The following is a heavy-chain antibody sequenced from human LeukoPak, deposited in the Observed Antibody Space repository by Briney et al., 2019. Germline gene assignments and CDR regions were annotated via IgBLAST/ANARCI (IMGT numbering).Heavy chain of an antibody. V-gene: IGHV4-30-4*01. Sequence: SXTLSLSCTVSGGSISSGDHYWTWIRQPPGKGPEWIGYIYYSGSTYYNPSLKSRITISVDTSKNHFSLKMTSVTAADTAIYYCAREVFCGSYPHFDYWGQGTLVTVSS. CDR3: AREVFCGSYPHFDY. CDR2: IYYSGST. J-gene: IGHJ4*02. D-gene: IGHD1-26*01. CDR1: GGSISSGDHY.